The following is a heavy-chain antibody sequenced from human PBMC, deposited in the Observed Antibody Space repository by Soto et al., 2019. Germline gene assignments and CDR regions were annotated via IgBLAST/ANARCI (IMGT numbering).Heavy chain of an antibody. J-gene: IGHJ6*02. CDR2: IDPSDSYT. D-gene: IGHD3-3*01. Sequence: GESLKISCKGSGYIFTTYWINWVRQMPGKGLEWMGRIDPSDSYTNYSPSFQGHVTISADKSISTAYLQWSSLKASDTAMYYCARHGGDFWSGYRIYYYYGMDVWGQGTTVTVSS. V-gene: IGHV5-10-1*01. CDR3: ARHGGDFWSGYRIYYYYGMDV. CDR1: GYIFTTYW.